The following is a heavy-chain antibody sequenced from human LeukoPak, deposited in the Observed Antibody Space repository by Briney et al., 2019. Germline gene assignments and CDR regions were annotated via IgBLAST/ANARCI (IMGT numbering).Heavy chain of an antibody. D-gene: IGHD3-3*01. CDR1: GGSFSGYY. CDR2: INHSGST. V-gene: IGHV4-34*01. CDR3: ARRFYYYYYMDV. Sequence: QVKLQESGPGLVKPSETLSLTCAVYGGSFSGYYWSWIRQPPGKGLEWIGEINHSGSTNYNPSLKSRVTISVDTSKNQFSLKLSSVTAADTAVYYCARRFYYYYYMDVWGKGTTVTVSS. J-gene: IGHJ6*03.